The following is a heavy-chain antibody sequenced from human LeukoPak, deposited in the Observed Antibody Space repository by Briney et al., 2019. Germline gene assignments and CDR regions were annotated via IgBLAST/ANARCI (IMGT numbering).Heavy chain of an antibody. CDR1: GYTFTSYG. CDR2: ISAYNGNT. D-gene: IGHD1-26*01. Sequence: ASVTVSCKSSGYTFTSYGISWVRQAPGPGLEWMGWISAYNGNTNYAQKLQGRVTMTTDTSTSTAYMELRSLRSDDTAVYYCARDSGSYYVRRYFDYWGQGTLVTVSS. J-gene: IGHJ4*02. CDR3: ARDSGSYYVRRYFDY. V-gene: IGHV1-18*01.